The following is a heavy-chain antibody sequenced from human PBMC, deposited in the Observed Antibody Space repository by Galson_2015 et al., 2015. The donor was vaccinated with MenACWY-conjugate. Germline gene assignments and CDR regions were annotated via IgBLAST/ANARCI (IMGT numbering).Heavy chain of an antibody. D-gene: IGHD6-19*01. Sequence: SVKVSCKASGYTFTSYTMHWVRQAPGQRLEWMGWIHGANGNTEYSPKFQDRVTITSDTSASAAYMDVSHLRYDDTAIYYCARGYSSGWYGGRFDLWGQGTLVTVS. CDR3: ARGYSSGWYGGRFDL. J-gene: IGHJ4*02. V-gene: IGHV1-3*01. CDR1: GYTFTSYT. CDR2: IHGANGNT.